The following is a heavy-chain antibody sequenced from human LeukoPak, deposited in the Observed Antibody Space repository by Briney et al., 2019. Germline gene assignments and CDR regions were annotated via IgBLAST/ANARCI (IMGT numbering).Heavy chain of an antibody. V-gene: IGHV3-48*01. D-gene: IGHD6-13*01. CDR2: ISSSSSTI. CDR1: GFTFSSYS. J-gene: IGHJ4*02. CDR3: ARDFGQLVDWVDGY. Sequence: PGGSLRLSCAASGFTFSSYSMNWVRQAPGKGLEWVSYISSSSSTIYYADSVKGRFTISRDNAKNSLYLQMNSLRAEDTAVYYCARDFGQLVDWVDGYWGQGTLVTVSS.